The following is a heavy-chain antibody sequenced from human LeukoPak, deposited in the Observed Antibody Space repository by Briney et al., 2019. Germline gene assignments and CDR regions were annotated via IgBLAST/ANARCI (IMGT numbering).Heavy chain of an antibody. CDR1: GGSISSGDYY. D-gene: IGHD3-10*01. CDR2: IDWNDDK. Sequence: QTLSLTCTVSGGSISSGDYYWSWIRQPPGKALEWLARIDWNDDKYYSTSLKTRLTISKDTSKNQVVLTMTNMDPVDTATYYCARIRRDLNYYGSGSSYFDYWGQGTLVTVSS. J-gene: IGHJ4*02. V-gene: IGHV2-70*11. CDR3: ARIRRDLNYYGSGSSYFDY.